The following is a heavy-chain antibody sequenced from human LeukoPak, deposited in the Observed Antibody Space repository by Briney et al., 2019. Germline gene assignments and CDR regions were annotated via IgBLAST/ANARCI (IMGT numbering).Heavy chain of an antibody. D-gene: IGHD1-26*01. CDR3: ARDLGAGKTDISDY. V-gene: IGHV3-7*01. J-gene: IGHJ4*02. CDR2: INRDGSQT. CDR1: GFSLSAYW. Sequence: PGGSLRLSCAASGFSLSAYWMTWVRQAPGKGLEWVANINRDGSQTNHVDSVKGRFTISRDNARNSLYLQMNSLRAEDTAVYYCARDLGAGKTDISDYWGQGTLVTVSS.